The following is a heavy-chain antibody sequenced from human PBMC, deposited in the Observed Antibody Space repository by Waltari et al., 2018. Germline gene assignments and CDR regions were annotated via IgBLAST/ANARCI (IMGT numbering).Heavy chain of an antibody. Sequence: EVQLLESGGGLVQPGGSLRLSCAASGFTFSSYALSWVRQAPGKGLDWVSAISGSGGSTYYADSVKGRFTISRDNSKNTLYLQMNSLRAEDTAVYYCAKGYSSSPYYYYYYGMDVWGQGTTVTVSS. V-gene: IGHV3-23*01. CDR1: GFTFSSYA. CDR3: AKGYSSSPYYYYYYGMDV. J-gene: IGHJ6*02. CDR2: ISGSGGST. D-gene: IGHD6-6*01.